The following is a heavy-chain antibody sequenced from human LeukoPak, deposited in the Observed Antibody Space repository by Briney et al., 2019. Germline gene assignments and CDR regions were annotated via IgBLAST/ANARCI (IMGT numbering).Heavy chain of an antibody. CDR2: IYYSGST. CDR3: ARGTQLWAPGYYYYMDV. D-gene: IGHD5-18*01. J-gene: IGHJ6*03. Sequence: SETLSLTCAVSGGSISSGGYSWSWIRQPPGKGLEWIGYIYYSGSTYYNPSLKSRVTISVDTSKNQFSLKLSSVTAADTAVYYCARGTQLWAPGYYYYMDVWGKGTTVTVSS. CDR1: GGSISSGGYS. V-gene: IGHV4-30-4*07.